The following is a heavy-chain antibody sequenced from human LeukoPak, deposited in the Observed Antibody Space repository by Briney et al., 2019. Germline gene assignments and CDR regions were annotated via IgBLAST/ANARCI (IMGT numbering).Heavy chain of an antibody. CDR2: ISAYNGNT. CDR3: ARDEPYGDPYDAFDI. D-gene: IGHD4-17*01. Sequence: GASVKVSCKASGYTFTSYGISWVRQAPGQGLEWMGWISAYNGNTNYAQKLQGRVTMTTDTSTSTAYMELRSLRSDDTAVYYCARDEPYGDPYDAFDIWGQGTMVTVSS. J-gene: IGHJ3*02. CDR1: GYTFTSYG. V-gene: IGHV1-18*01.